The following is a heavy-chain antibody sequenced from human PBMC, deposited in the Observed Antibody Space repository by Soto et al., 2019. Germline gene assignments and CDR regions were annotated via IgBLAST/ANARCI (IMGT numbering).Heavy chain of an antibody. Sequence: PGGSLRLSCAASGFTFSSYAMSWVRQAPGKGLEWVSAISGSGGSTYYADSVKGRFTISRDNSKNTLYLQMNSLRAEDTAVYYCAKDPRGGDHRYNKSDSWGQGILVTVSS. V-gene: IGHV3-23*01. CDR2: ISGSGGST. J-gene: IGHJ4*02. CDR1: GFTFSSYA. D-gene: IGHD4-17*01. CDR3: AKDPRGGDHRYNKSDS.